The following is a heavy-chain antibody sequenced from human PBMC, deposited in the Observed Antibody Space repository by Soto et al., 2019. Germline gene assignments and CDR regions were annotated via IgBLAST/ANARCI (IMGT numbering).Heavy chain of an antibody. V-gene: IGHV1-18*01. J-gene: IGHJ2*01. CDR1: GYSFDTFG. D-gene: IGHD2-15*01. Sequence: QVQVVQSGAEVKKPGASVKVACKASGYSFDTFGMNWVRQAPGQGLEWMGWISIEKGDTNSAQNFQDRVTMTTDTSKSTAYMELRSLTSDDTAVYYCAICYCSVGSCVTCWHFDLWGRGTLVTVSS. CDR3: AICYCSVGSCVTCWHFDL. CDR2: ISIEKGDT.